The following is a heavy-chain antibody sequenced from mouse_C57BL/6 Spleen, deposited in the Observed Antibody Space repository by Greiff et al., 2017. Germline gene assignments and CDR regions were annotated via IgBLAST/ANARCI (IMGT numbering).Heavy chain of an antibody. D-gene: IGHD1-1*02. CDR1: GYSFTGYY. J-gene: IGHJ3*01. CDR2: INPSTGGT. V-gene: IGHV1-42*01. CDR3: ASSVGRY. Sequence: VQLKQSGPELVKPGASVKISCKASGYSFTGYYMNWVKQSPEKSLEWIGEINPSTGGTTYNQKFKAKATLTVDKSSSTADMQLKSLTSEDSAVYYCASSVGRYWGQGTLVTVSA.